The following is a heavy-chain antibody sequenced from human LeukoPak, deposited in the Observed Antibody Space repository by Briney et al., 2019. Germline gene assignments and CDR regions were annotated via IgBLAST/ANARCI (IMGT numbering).Heavy chain of an antibody. J-gene: IGHJ4*02. V-gene: IGHV4-39*07. CDR1: GYSFNTINYF. CDR2: IDYSWST. D-gene: IGHD3-22*01. Sequence: PSETLSLTCTVSGYSFNTINYFWGWLRQPPGQGRDWIATIDYSWSTYYNPFRDTRITIAVNAYKNQYFLKFTFITAAKTVVYYCARARHRFDSRGYYFDYWGQGKPVTVSS. CDR3: ARARHRFDSRGYYFDY.